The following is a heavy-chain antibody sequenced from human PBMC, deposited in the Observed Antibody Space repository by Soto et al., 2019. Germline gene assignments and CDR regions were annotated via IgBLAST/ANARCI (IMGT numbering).Heavy chain of an antibody. CDR3: ARGRSSVPDRRGIGYYGLDV. CDR2: INDSGIT. D-gene: IGHD3-3*01. J-gene: IGHJ6*02. CDR1: GGSFSGYY. Sequence: QVQLQQWGAGLLKPSETLSLTCVVNGGSFSGYYWSWVRQRPGKGLEWIGEINDSGITDSSPSLTRRVTLSVAASRSEFSLNLPSVTAADTAVYYCARGRSSVPDRRGIGYYGLDVWGQGTTVTVS. V-gene: IGHV4-34*01.